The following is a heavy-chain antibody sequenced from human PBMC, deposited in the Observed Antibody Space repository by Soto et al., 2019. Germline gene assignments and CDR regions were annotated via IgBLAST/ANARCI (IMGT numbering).Heavy chain of an antibody. D-gene: IGHD3-22*01. Sequence: GGSLRLSCAASGFTFGASNLQWVRQASGKGLEWLGRIGSKGETYATTYAASVKGRFTISRDDSKKTAYLQMNNLESEDTAVYYCATRPLLPGAPWGQGTMVTVSS. V-gene: IGHV3-73*01. J-gene: IGHJ3*01. CDR3: ATRPLLPGAP. CDR2: IGSKGETYAT. CDR1: GFTFGASN.